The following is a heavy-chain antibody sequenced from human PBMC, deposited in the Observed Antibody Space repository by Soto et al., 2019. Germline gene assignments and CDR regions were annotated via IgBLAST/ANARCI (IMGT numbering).Heavy chain of an antibody. Sequence: PSETLSLTCTVSGGSISSYYWRWIRQPPGKGLEWIGYLYYSGSTNYNPSLKSRVTISVDTSKNQFSLKLSSVTAADTAVYYCARDIGYYDFWSGYYSGVRYYGMDVWGQGTTVTVS. J-gene: IGHJ6*02. V-gene: IGHV4-59*01. CDR2: LYYSGST. CDR1: GGSISSYY. CDR3: ARDIGYYDFWSGYYSGVRYYGMDV. D-gene: IGHD3-3*01.